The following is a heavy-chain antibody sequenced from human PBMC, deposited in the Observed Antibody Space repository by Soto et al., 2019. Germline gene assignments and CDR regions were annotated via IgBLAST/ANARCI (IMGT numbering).Heavy chain of an antibody. J-gene: IGHJ5*02. CDR3: ARGRSNQYESSPPPKFDP. CDR1: GFTFSTYD. D-gene: IGHD2-8*01. V-gene: IGHV3-13*01. Sequence: GGSLRLSCAASGFTFSTYDMHWVRQATGKGLEWVSAIGTIGDTYYLDSVKGRFTISRENAKNSVYLQMNSLRAGDTAVYYCARGRSNQYESSPPPKFDPWGRGTLVTVSS. CDR2: IGTIGDT.